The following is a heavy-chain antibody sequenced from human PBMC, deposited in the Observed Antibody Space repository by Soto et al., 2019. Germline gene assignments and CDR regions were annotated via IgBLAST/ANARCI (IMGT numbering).Heavy chain of an antibody. Sequence: PSETLSLTCAVSGYSISRGYYWGWIRQPPGKGLEWIGSIYHSGSTYYNPSLKSRVTISVDTSKNQFSLKLSSVTAADTAVYYCARVPTDYYGSGTFDYWGQGTLVTVSS. D-gene: IGHD3-10*01. V-gene: IGHV4-38-2*01. CDR1: GYSISRGYY. CDR2: IYHSGST. J-gene: IGHJ4*02. CDR3: ARVPTDYYGSGTFDY.